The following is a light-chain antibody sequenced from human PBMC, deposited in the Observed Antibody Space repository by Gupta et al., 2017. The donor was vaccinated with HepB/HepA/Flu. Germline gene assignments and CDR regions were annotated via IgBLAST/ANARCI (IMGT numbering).Light chain of an antibody. J-gene: IGKJ4*01. Sequence: DIQMTQSPSSLSASVGDRVTITCRASQSISSYLNWYQQKPGKAPKLLIYAASSVQSGVPSRFSGSGSGTDFTLTISMLQPEDFATYYSQQSDSTAITFGGGTRLEIK. CDR1: QSISSY. CDR3: QQSDSTAIT. V-gene: IGKV1-39*01. CDR2: AAS.